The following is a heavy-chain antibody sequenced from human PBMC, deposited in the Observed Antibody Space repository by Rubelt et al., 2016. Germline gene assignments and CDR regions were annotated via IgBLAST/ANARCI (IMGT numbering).Heavy chain of an antibody. CDR2: ISDSGTTI. CDR1: GFTFSGYE. CDR3: ARRLRQDDAFDI. V-gene: IGHV3-48*03. Sequence: GGSLRLSCAASGFTFSGYEMHWVRQAPGQGLEWVSYISDSGTTIYYAASVKGRFPISRDNAKNSLYLQMDSLRAEDTAGYYCARRLRQDDAFDIWGQGTMVTVSS. J-gene: IGHJ3*02.